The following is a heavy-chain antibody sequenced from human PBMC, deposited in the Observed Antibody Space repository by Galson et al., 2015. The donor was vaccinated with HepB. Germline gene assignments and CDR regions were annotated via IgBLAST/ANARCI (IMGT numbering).Heavy chain of an antibody. V-gene: IGHV3-33*01. D-gene: IGHD6-19*01. J-gene: IGHJ4*02. Sequence: SLRLSCAASEFTFSDYGMHWVRQAPGKGLEWVAPIWKDGTNKYCADSVKGRFTISRDNSVNTLYLQMNSLRAEDSAVYYCVREVRNGWYYFDYWGPGAQVTVSS. CDR1: EFTFSDYG. CDR3: VREVRNGWYYFDY. CDR2: IWKDGTNK.